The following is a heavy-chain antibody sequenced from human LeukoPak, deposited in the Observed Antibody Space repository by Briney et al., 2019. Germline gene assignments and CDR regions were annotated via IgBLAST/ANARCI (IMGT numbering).Heavy chain of an antibody. Sequence: GASVKVSCKASGYTFTSYGISWVRQAPGKGLEWMGCISAYDGNTNYAQKLQGRVTMTTDTSTRTAYMELRSLRSDDTAVYYCARAGGSGYYDSSGYYTHAFDIWGQGTMVTVSS. V-gene: IGHV1-18*01. D-gene: IGHD3-22*01. CDR2: ISAYDGNT. J-gene: IGHJ3*02. CDR1: GYTFTSYG. CDR3: ARAGGSGYYDSSGYYTHAFDI.